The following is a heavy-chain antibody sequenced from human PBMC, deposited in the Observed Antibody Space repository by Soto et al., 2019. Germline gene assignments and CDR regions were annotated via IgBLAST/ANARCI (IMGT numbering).Heavy chain of an antibody. CDR3: AREPTIIFYGSGSYLGMDV. Sequence: QVQLVQSGAEVKKPGSSVKVSCKASGGTFSSYTISWVRQAPGQGLEWMGRIIPILGIANYAQKFQGRVTITADKSTSTAYMELSSLRSEDTAVYYCAREPTIIFYGSGSYLGMDVWGQGTTVTVSS. D-gene: IGHD3-10*01. J-gene: IGHJ6*02. CDR2: IIPILGIA. V-gene: IGHV1-69*08. CDR1: GGTFSSYT.